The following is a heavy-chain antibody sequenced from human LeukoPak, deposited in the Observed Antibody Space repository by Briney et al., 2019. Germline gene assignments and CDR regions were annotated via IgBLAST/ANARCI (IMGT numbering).Heavy chain of an antibody. CDR3: ARGPHEFLCSGGSCYSRLYYYYYGMDV. CDR2: IYYSGST. Sequence: PSETLSLTCTVSGGSISSSSYYWGWIRQPPGKGLEWIGSIYYSGSTYYNPSLKSRVTISVDTSKNQFSLKLSSVTAADTAVYYCARGPHEFLCSGGSCYSRLYYYYYGMDVWGQGTTVTVSS. CDR1: GGSISSSSYY. D-gene: IGHD2-15*01. J-gene: IGHJ6*02. V-gene: IGHV4-39*01.